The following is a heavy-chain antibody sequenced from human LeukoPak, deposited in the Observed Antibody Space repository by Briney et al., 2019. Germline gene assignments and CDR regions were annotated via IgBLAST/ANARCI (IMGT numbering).Heavy chain of an antibody. J-gene: IGHJ5*02. CDR2: ISSGDGPT. CDR1: GFTFSDYY. Sequence: GGSLRLSCAASGFTFSDYYMTWIRQAPGKGLEWISYISSGDGPTYYADSVKGRFTISRDNAKNSLYLQMNSLRAEDTAVYYCARDPASPYCGGDCYPGWFDPWGQGTLVTVSS. CDR3: ARDPASPYCGGDCYPGWFDP. V-gene: IGHV3-11*04. D-gene: IGHD2-21*02.